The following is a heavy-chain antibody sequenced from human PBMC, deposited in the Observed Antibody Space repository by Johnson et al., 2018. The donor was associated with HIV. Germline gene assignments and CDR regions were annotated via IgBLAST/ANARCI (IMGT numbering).Heavy chain of an antibody. J-gene: IGHJ3*01. CDR1: GFTFSSYD. Sequence: VQLVESGGGLVQPGGSLRLSCAASGFTFSSYDMHWVRQATGKGLEWVSGICVAGDTYYPGSAKGRFTISSENAKNSLYLQVNSLRAGDTAVYYFARAYTSGWAMDAMEFWGQGTLVTV. V-gene: IGHV3-13*01. CDR3: ARAYTSGWAMDAMEF. CDR2: ICVAGDT. D-gene: IGHD6-19*01.